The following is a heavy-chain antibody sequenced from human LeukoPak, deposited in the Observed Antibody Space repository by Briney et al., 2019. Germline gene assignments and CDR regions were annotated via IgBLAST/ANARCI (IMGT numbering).Heavy chain of an antibody. CDR3: ARGRSYTSSPHY. CDR1: GASISSSSYY. V-gene: IGHV4-39*01. D-gene: IGHD6-13*01. J-gene: IGHJ4*02. CDR2: IYYSGST. Sequence: SETLSLTCTVSGASISSSSYYWGWIRQPPGKGLEWIGSIYYSGSTYYNPSLKSRVTISVDTSKNQFSLKLSSVTAADTAVYYCARGRSYTSSPHYWGQGTLVTVSS.